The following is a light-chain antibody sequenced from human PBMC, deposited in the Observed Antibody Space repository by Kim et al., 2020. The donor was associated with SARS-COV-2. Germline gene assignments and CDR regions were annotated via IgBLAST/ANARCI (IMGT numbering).Light chain of an antibody. V-gene: IGLV1-44*01. CDR3: VAWDDGLRGRM. CDR1: SSNIGSNY. J-gene: IGLJ3*02. Sequence: QSVLTQPPSASGTPGQRVTISCSGSSSNIGSNYVSWYQHLPGTAPKLLIYTDNQRPSGVPDRFSGSKSGTSASLAISGLQSEDEADYYCVAWDDGLRGRMFGGGTKVTVL. CDR2: TDN.